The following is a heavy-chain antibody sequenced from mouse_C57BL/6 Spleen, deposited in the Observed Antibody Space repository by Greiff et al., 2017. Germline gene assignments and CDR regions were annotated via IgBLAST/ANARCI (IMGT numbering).Heavy chain of an antibody. J-gene: IGHJ3*01. Sequence: EVQLQQSGAELVKPGASVKLSCTASGFNIKDYYMHWVKQRTEQGLEWIGRIGPEDGETKYAQKFKGKATITADTSSNTTYLQLSSLTSEDTAVYYCAREATVVDPWIAYWGQGTLVTVSA. V-gene: IGHV14-2*01. CDR1: GFNIKDYY. CDR3: AREATVVDPWIAY. D-gene: IGHD1-1*01. CDR2: IGPEDGET.